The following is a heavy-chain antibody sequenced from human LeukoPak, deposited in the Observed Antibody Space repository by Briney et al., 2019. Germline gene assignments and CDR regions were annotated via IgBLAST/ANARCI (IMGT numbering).Heavy chain of an antibody. CDR3: ARGEGVYCSSTSCYHPSY. CDR1: GFTFSDYY. Sequence: GGSLRLSCAASGFTFSDYYMSWIRQAPGKGLEGVSYISSSGSTIYYADSVKGRFTISRDNAKNSLYLQMNSLRAEDTAVYYCARGEGVYCSSTSCYHPSYWGQGTLVTVSS. J-gene: IGHJ4*02. CDR2: ISSSGSTI. V-gene: IGHV3-11*01. D-gene: IGHD2-2*01.